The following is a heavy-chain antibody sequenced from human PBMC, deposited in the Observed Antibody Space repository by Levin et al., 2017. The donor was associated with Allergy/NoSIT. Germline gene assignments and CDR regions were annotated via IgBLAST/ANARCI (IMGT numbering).Heavy chain of an antibody. CDR3: ARDLPSSSFDY. V-gene: IGHV3-33*01. Sequence: GGSLRLSCAASGFTFSSYVMHWVRQAPGKGLEWVAVIWYDGSNKYYADSVKGRFTISRDNSKNTLYLQMNSLRAEDTAVYYCARDLPSSSFDYWGQGTLVTVSS. J-gene: IGHJ4*02. CDR1: GFTFSSYV. CDR2: IWYDGSNK. D-gene: IGHD6-6*01.